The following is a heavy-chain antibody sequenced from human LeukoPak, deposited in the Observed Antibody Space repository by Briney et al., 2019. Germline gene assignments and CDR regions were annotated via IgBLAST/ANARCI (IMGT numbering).Heavy chain of an antibody. CDR1: GYTLTELS. CDR2: FDPEDGET. J-gene: IGHJ4*02. Sequence: GASVKVSCKVSGYTLTELSMHWVRQAPGKGLEWMGGFDPEDGETIYAQKFQGRVTMTEDTSTDTAYMELSSLRSDDTAVYYCAKDRDWKYYFDYWGQGTLVTVSS. D-gene: IGHD1-1*01. CDR3: AKDRDWKYYFDY. V-gene: IGHV1-24*01.